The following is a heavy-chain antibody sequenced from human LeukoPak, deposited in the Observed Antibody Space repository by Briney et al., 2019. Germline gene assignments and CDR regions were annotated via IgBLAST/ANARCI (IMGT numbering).Heavy chain of an antibody. J-gene: IGHJ4*02. CDR3: ARDRWFGESLPAQCDY. D-gene: IGHD3-10*01. V-gene: IGHV3-48*01. Sequence: GGSLRLSCAASGFTFSIYSMTWVRQAPGKGLQWISYISSTGGTIYYADSVKGRFTISRDKAKNSLYLQMNSLRVEDTAAYYCARDRWFGESLPAQCDYWGQGSLVTVSS. CDR1: GFTFSIYS. CDR2: ISSTGGTI.